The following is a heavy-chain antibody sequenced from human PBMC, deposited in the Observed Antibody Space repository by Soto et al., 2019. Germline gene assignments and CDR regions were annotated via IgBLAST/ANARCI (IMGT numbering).Heavy chain of an antibody. CDR3: ARRQSSSWYGL. V-gene: IGHV4-34*01. D-gene: IGHD6-13*01. Sequence: TSETLSLTCAVYGGSFSGYYWSWIRQPPGKGLEWIGEINHSGSTNYNPSLKSRVTISVDTSKNQFSLKLSSVTAADTAVYYCARRQSSSWYGLWGQGTLVTVSS. J-gene: IGHJ4*02. CDR1: GGSFSGYY. CDR2: INHSGST.